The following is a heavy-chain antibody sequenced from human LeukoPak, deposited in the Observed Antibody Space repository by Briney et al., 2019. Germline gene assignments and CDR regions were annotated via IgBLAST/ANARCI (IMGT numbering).Heavy chain of an antibody. CDR3: ARLRFGLLYAFYM. CDR1: GDSINSDY. Sequence: KSSETLSLTCAVSGDSINSDYWSWIRQPPGKGLEWIGYICHSGSTSYNPSLKSRVTMSVDTSKKQFSLRLNSVTAADTAVYYCARLRFGLLYAFYMWGQGTMVTVSS. J-gene: IGHJ3*02. V-gene: IGHV4-59*08. D-gene: IGHD3-10*01. CDR2: ICHSGST.